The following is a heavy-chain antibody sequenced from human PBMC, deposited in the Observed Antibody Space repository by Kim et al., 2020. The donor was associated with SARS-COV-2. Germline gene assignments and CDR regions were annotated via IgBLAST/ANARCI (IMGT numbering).Heavy chain of an antibody. D-gene: IGHD2-15*01. V-gene: IGHV1-69*13. Sequence: SVKVSCRASGGTFNSYAITWLRQAPGQGLEWMGGIIPIFGTANYAQKFQGRVTITADESTSSAYMELSSLRPEDTAVYYCATESSGGDAFDIWGQGTMVTVSS. J-gene: IGHJ3*02. CDR3: ATESSGGDAFDI. CDR2: IIPIFGTA. CDR1: GGTFNSYA.